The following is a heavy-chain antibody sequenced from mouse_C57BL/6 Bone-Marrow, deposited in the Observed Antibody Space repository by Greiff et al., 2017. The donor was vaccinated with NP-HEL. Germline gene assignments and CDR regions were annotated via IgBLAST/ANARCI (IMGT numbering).Heavy chain of an antibody. D-gene: IGHD1-1*01. Sequence: QVQLQQSGAELARPGASVKLSCKASGYTFTSYGISWVKQRTGQGLEWIGEIYPRSGNTYYNEKFKGKATLTADKSSSTAYMELRSLTSEDSAVYFCAPSHYYGSSYDAMDYWGQGTSVTVSS. CDR2: IYPRSGNT. CDR1: GYTFTSYG. CDR3: APSHYYGSSYDAMDY. J-gene: IGHJ4*01. V-gene: IGHV1-81*01.